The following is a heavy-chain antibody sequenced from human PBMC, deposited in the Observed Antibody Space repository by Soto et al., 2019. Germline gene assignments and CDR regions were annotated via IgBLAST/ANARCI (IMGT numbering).Heavy chain of an antibody. CDR1: GGPVSSGGYY. J-gene: IGHJ4*02. D-gene: IGHD4-17*01. V-gene: IGHV4-31*03. CDR2: IYYTGIT. CDR3: ASEPTVPSGFDS. Sequence: PSXTLSLTCNVSGGPVSSGGYYWSWIRQHPGKGLEWIGYIYYTGITYYNPSLQSRVTVSLGTSKNQFSLTLTSVAAADTAIYYCASEPTVPSGFDSWGQGTLVTVSS.